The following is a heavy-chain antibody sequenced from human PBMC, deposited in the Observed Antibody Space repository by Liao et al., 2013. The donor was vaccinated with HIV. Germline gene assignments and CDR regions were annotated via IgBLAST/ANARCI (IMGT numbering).Heavy chain of an antibody. J-gene: IGHJ4*02. CDR3: ARGGVRSGSYYSVKAFDY. V-gene: IGHV4-34*01. CDR2: LNHSGST. Sequence: QVQLQQWGAGLLKPSETLSLTCAVYGGSFSAYYWSWIRQPPGKGLEYIGELNHSGSTNYNPSLKSRVTISVDTSKNQFSLKLSSVTAADTAVYYCARGGVRSGSYYSVKAFDYWGQGTLVTVSS. CDR1: GGSFSAYY. D-gene: IGHD1-26*01.